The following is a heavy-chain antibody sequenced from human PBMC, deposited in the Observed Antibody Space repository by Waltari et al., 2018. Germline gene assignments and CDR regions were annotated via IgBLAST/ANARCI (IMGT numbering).Heavy chain of an antibody. J-gene: IGHJ4*02. Sequence: EVQLVESGGGLVQPGGSLRLSCAASGFTFSSFWMSWVRQAPGKGLEWVANIKQDGSEKYYVDSVKGRFTISRDNAKNSLYLQMNSLRAEDTAVYYCARGYSSSWYPLFYFDYWGQGTLVTVSS. D-gene: IGHD6-13*01. CDR2: IKQDGSEK. CDR3: ARGYSSSWYPLFYFDY. CDR1: GFTFSSFW. V-gene: IGHV3-7*01.